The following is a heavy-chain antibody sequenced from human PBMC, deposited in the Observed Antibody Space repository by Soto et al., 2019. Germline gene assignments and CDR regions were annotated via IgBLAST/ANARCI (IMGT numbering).Heavy chain of an antibody. CDR2: IYYSGST. CDR1: SGSISSSNW. Sequence: SETLSLTCAVSSGSISSSNWWSWVRQPPGKGLEWIGEIYYSGSTYYNPSLKSRVTISVDTSKNQFSLKLSSVTAADTAVYYCARRRGALGYGMDVWGQGTTVTVSS. CDR3: ARRRGALGYGMDV. J-gene: IGHJ6*02. V-gene: IGHV4-4*02. D-gene: IGHD3-16*01.